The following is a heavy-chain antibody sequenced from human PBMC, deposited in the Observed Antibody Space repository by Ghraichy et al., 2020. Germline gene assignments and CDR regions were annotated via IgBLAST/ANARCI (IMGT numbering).Heavy chain of an antibody. V-gene: IGHV3-73*01. Sequence: GGSLRLSCAASRFTFSASTMHWVRQASGKGLEWVGRIRSKADSYATVYAASVKGRFTISRDDSKNTAYLQMNSLKTEDTAVYFCTRSLNWGFDLWGQGTLVTVSS. D-gene: IGHD7-27*01. CDR2: IRSKADSYAT. CDR1: RFTFSAST. CDR3: TRSLNWGFDL. J-gene: IGHJ4*02.